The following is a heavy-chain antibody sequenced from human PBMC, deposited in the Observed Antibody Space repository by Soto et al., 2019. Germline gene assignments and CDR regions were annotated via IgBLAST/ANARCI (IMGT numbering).Heavy chain of an antibody. D-gene: IGHD5-18*01. V-gene: IGHV3-48*03. Sequence: GGSLRLSCEACGFSFSSFAMNWVRQAPGRGLEWVSYISDDGASIYYADSLKGRFTISRDNAKNSLSLQMNNLRAEDTAVYYCARENSVQAWLHHFDHWGLGTLVTVSS. CDR3: ARENSVQAWLHHFDH. CDR2: ISDDGASI. CDR1: GFSFSSFA. J-gene: IGHJ4*02.